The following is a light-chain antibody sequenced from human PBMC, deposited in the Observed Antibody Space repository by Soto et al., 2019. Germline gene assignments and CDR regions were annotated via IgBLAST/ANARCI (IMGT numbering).Light chain of an antibody. Sequence: DIQMTQSPSSLSASVGDRVTITCRASQNIINYLNWYQQKPGKAPKLLIYAASSLQSGVPSRFSGSGSGTDFTLTISTLQPEDFATYYCQQSYSTPPYTFGQGTNLEIE. CDR2: AAS. J-gene: IGKJ2*01. V-gene: IGKV1-39*01. CDR1: QNIINY. CDR3: QQSYSTPPYT.